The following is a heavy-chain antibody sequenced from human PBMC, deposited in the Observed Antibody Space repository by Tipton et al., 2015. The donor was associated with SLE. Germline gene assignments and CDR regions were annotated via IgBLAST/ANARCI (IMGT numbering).Heavy chain of an antibody. J-gene: IGHJ4*02. D-gene: IGHD3-22*01. Sequence: LRLSCAVSGYSISSGYFWGWIRQPPGKGLDWIGSIYHSGSTNYNPSLKSRVTISVDTSKNQFSLKLSSVTAADTAVYYCARATYYYDSSGSYYFDYWGQGTLVTVSS. CDR2: IYHSGST. V-gene: IGHV4-38-2*01. CDR3: ARATYYYDSSGSYYFDY. CDR1: GYSISSGYF.